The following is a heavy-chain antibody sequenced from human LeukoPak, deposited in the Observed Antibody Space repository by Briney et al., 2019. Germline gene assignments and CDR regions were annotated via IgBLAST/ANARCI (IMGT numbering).Heavy chain of an antibody. CDR1: GFTFSSYS. Sequence: PGGSLRLSCAASGFTFSSYSLNWVRQAPGKGLEWVSSISGSSSYIYYADSVKGRFTIPRHNAKNSLYLQMNRLRAEDTAVYYCARVPAGVIGMKDAFDIWGQGTMVTVSS. D-gene: IGHD3-16*02. CDR2: ISGSSSYI. J-gene: IGHJ3*02. CDR3: ARVPAGVIGMKDAFDI. V-gene: IGHV3-21*01.